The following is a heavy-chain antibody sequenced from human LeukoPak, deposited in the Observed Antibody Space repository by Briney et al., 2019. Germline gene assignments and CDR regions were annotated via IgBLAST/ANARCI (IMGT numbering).Heavy chain of an antibody. V-gene: IGHV4-30-2*01. CDR2: IYHSGST. J-gene: IGHJ5*02. CDR3: ARVRGATPWFDP. D-gene: IGHD1-26*01. CDR1: GGSISSGGYS. Sequence: SQTLSLTCAVSGGSISSGGYSWSWIRQPPGKGLEWIGYIYHSGSTYYNPSLKSRVTISVDRSKNQFSLKLSSVTAADTAVYYCARVRGATPWFDPWGQGTLVTVSS.